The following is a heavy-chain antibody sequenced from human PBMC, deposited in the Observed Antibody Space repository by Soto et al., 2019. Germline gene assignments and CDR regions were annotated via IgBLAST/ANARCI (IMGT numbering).Heavy chain of an antibody. Sequence: EVQLVESGGGLIQPGGSLRLSCAASGFTVSSDSMSWVRQAPGKGLEWVSVIYSDGTTYYADSVEGRFTISRDNSKNTLYLQMNSLRAEDTALYYCARELWSSGWTNYFDYWGQGTLVTVSS. CDR2: IYSDGTT. CDR1: GFTVSSDS. V-gene: IGHV3-53*01. CDR3: ARELWSSGWTNYFDY. D-gene: IGHD6-19*01. J-gene: IGHJ4*02.